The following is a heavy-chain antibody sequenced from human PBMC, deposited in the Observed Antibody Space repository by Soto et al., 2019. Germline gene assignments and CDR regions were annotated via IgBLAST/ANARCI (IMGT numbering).Heavy chain of an antibody. D-gene: IGHD3-22*01. J-gene: IGHJ4*02. CDR2: IWYDGSNK. V-gene: IGHV3-33*01. Sequence: QVQLVESGGGVVQPGRSLRLSCAASGFTFSSYGMHWVRQAPGKGLEWVAVIWYDGSNKYYADSVKGRFTISRDNSKNTLHLQMNSLRAEDTAVYYCARETWDYYDSSGTLDYWGQGTLVTVSS. CDR1: GFTFSSYG. CDR3: ARETWDYYDSSGTLDY.